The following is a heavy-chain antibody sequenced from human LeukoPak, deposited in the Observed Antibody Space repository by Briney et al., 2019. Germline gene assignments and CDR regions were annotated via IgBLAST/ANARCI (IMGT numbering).Heavy chain of an antibody. CDR1: GGSISSYY. CDR2: IYYSGST. J-gene: IGHJ4*02. CDR3: ARQGSGKYAPFDY. V-gene: IGHV4-59*08. D-gene: IGHD1-26*01. Sequence: SETLSLTCIVSGGSISSYYWGWIRQPPGERLEWIGNIYYSGSTNYNPSLKGRITVSVDTSKNQFSLKLTSVTAADTAVYYYARQGSGKYAPFDYWGQGTLVTVSS.